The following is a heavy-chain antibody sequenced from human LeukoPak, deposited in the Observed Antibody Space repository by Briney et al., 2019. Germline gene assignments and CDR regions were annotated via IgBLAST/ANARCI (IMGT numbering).Heavy chain of an antibody. D-gene: IGHD3-10*01. CDR1: GGSFSGYY. CDR2: INHSGST. CDR3: ARGPYYYLSRPPLDI. J-gene: IGHJ3*02. Sequence: SETLSLTCAVYGGSFSGYYWSWIRQPPGKGREWIGEINHSGSTNYNPSLKSRVTISVDTSKNQFSLKLSSVTAADTAVYYCARGPYYYLSRPPLDIWGQGTMVTVSS. V-gene: IGHV4-34*01.